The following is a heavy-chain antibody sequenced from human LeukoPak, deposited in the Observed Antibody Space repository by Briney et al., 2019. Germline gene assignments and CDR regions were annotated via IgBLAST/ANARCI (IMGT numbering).Heavy chain of an antibody. Sequence: PGGSLRLSCAASGFDFSHYGMSWVRQSPGKGLEWVSTFSGTSTLTYYADSVKGRFTISRDDSKNVLYLQMNSLRDEDTAVYYCAKGHGTTYYYDSSPLDYWGQGTLVTVSS. J-gene: IGHJ4*02. D-gene: IGHD3-22*01. V-gene: IGHV3-23*01. CDR3: AKGHGTTYYYDSSPLDY. CDR2: FSGTSTLT. CDR1: GFDFSHYG.